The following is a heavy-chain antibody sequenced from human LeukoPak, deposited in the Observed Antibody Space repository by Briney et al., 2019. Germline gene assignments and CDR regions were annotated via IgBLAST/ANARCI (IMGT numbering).Heavy chain of an antibody. Sequence: NPSENLSLTCTVSGGSISSGDFYWSWIRQPPGKGLEWIGYIYYSGSTYYNPSLKSRVTISKDTSKNQFSLKLSSVTAADTAVYYCARDTSGDGYNFVYWGQGILVTVSS. D-gene: IGHD5-24*01. V-gene: IGHV4-30-4*01. CDR1: GGSISSGDFY. CDR2: IYYSGST. J-gene: IGHJ4*02. CDR3: ARDTSGDGYNFVY.